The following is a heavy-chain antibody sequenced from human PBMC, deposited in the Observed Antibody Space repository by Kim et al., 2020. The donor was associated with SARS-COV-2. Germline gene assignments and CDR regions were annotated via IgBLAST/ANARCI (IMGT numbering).Heavy chain of an antibody. J-gene: IGHJ4*02. CDR1: KFTFSSHA. Sequence: GGSLRLSCAASKFTFSSHAMHWVRQGPGKGLEWVAVISVDGSEKYYADSVKGRFTISRDNAKSTLYLQMNSLRVEDKAVYYCARGGRLTAYYNGGYFDYWGQGTLVTVST. D-gene: IGHD3-9*01. CDR2: ISVDGSEK. CDR3: ARGGRLTAYYNGGYFDY. V-gene: IGHV3-30*04.